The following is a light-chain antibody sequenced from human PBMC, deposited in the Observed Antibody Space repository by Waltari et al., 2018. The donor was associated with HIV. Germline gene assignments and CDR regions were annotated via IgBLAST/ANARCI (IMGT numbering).Light chain of an antibody. CDR3: CSYAGSSTFVV. V-gene: IGLV2-23*02. CDR1: SSDVGSSYL. J-gene: IGLJ2*01. CDR2: EVS. Sequence: QSALTQPASVSGSPGQSITISCTGTSSDVGSSYLVSWYQQHPGNAPKLMIYEVSKRPSGVSNRFSGSKSGNTASLTISGLHAEDEADYYCCSYAGSSTFVVFGGGTKLTVL.